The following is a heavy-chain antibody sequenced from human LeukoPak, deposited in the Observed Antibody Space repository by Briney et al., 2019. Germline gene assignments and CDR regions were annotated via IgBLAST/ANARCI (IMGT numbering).Heavy chain of an antibody. CDR2: ISYDGSNK. Sequence: GGSLRLSCAASGFTFSSYAMHWVRQAPGKGLEWVAVISYDGSNKYYADSVKGRFTISRDNAKNSLYLQMNSLRAEDTAVYYCARWGYGLDWGQGTLVTVSS. CDR3: ARWGYGLD. CDR1: GFTFSSYA. J-gene: IGHJ4*02. V-gene: IGHV3-30-3*01. D-gene: IGHD3/OR15-3a*01.